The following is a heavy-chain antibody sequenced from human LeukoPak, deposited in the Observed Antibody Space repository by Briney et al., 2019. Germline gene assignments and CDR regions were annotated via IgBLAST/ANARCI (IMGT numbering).Heavy chain of an antibody. CDR2: IKGDGSIT. J-gene: IGHJ4*02. CDR1: GFTFSSYW. Sequence: PGGSLRLSCAASGFTFSSYWMHWVRQVPGKGLVWVSRIKGDGSITSYADSVKGRFTISRDNAKNTLYLQMNSLRADDTAVYYCTRGDNFDYWGQGTLVTVSS. V-gene: IGHV3-74*01. D-gene: IGHD3-16*01. CDR3: TRGDNFDY.